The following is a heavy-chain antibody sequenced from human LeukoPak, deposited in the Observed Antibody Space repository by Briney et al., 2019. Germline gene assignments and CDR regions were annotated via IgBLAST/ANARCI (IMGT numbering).Heavy chain of an antibody. CDR3: ARDYEPDYYDSSGYYGY. J-gene: IGHJ4*02. Sequence: GGSLRLSCAASGFTFSSYSMNWVRQAPGKGLEWVSSISSSSSYIYYADSVKGRFTISRDNAKNSLYLQMNSLRAEDTAVYYCARDYEPDYYDSSGYYGYWGQGTLVTVSS. CDR1: GFTFSSYS. D-gene: IGHD3-22*01. V-gene: IGHV3-21*01. CDR2: ISSSSSYI.